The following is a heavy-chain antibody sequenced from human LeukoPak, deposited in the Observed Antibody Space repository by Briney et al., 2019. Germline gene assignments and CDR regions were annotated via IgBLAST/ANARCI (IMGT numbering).Heavy chain of an antibody. Sequence: QPGGSLRLSCAASGFTFNNYAMTWVRQAPGKGLEWVAVIWYDGSNKYYADSVKGRFTISRDNSKNTLYLQMNSLRAEDTAVYYCARRLRGRYYFDYWGQGTLVTVSS. CDR2: IWYDGSNK. J-gene: IGHJ4*02. CDR3: ARRLRGRYYFDY. V-gene: IGHV3-33*08. D-gene: IGHD3-16*01. CDR1: GFTFNNYA.